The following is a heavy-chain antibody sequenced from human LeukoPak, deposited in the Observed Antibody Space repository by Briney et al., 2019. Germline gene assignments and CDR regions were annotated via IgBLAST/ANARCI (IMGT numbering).Heavy chain of an antibody. J-gene: IGHJ5*02. CDR2: IYYSGST. Sequence: SETLSLTCTVSGGSISSYYWSWIRQPPGKGLEWIGYIYYSGSTNYNPSLKSRVTISVDTSKNQFSLKLSSVTAADTAVYYCARTLRKSWFDPWGQGTLVTVSS. V-gene: IGHV4-59*08. CDR1: GGSISSYY. CDR3: ARTLRKSWFDP.